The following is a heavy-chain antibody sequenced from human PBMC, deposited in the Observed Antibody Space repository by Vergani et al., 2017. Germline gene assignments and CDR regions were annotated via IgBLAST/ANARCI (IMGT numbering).Heavy chain of an antibody. CDR1: GFTFSSYS. V-gene: IGHV3-48*02. CDR3: SRDAITMIVSGLHWFDP. Sequence: EVQLVESGGGLVQPGGSLRLSCAASGFTFSSYSMNWVRQSPGKGLEWVSYISSSSSTIYYADSVKGRFTISRDNAKNSLYLQMNSLRDEETAGYYWSRDAITMIVSGLHWFDPWGQGTLVTVSS. D-gene: IGHD3-22*01. J-gene: IGHJ5*02. CDR2: ISSSSSTI.